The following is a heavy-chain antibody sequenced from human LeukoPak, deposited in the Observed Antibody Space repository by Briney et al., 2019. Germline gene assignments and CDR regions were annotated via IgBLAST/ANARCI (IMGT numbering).Heavy chain of an antibody. Sequence: LSLSRAHPGGSISSGSYYSGWIRQPAGRGLGWIGRIYTSVSTTYNPSLKSRVTISVDTSKNQFSLKLSSVTAADTAVYYCARGGDVWGSSYYYYYYGMDVWGQGTTVSDSS. CDR2: IYTSVST. CDR3: ARGGDVWGSSYYYYYYGMDV. CDR1: GGSISSGSYY. J-gene: IGHJ6*02. D-gene: IGHD3-16*01. V-gene: IGHV4-61*02.